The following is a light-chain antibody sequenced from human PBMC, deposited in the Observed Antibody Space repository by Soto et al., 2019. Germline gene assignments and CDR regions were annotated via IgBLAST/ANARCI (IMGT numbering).Light chain of an antibody. V-gene: IGKV3-20*01. Sequence: ETVLTQSPGTLSLSPGERVTLSCRASQSVCNRCLAWYQQKPGQSPRLLIYGASTSATGIPDRFSGSGSGTDFTLPISRLEPEDFAVYYCQHYGTTPWTFGQGTKVGIK. CDR2: GAS. J-gene: IGKJ1*01. CDR3: QHYGTTPWT. CDR1: QSVCNRC.